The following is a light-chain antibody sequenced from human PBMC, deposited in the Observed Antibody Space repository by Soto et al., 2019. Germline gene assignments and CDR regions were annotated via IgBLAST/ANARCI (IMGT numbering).Light chain of an antibody. Sequence: QSALTQPASVSGSPGQSITISCTGTSSDVGGYKYVSWYQQFPGKAPKLMIYEVSKRPAGVPDRFSGSKSGNTASLTVSGLQAEDEADYHCNSYAGSNTMVFGGGTKLTVL. J-gene: IGLJ2*01. CDR1: SSDVGGYKY. V-gene: IGLV2-8*01. CDR3: NSYAGSNTMV. CDR2: EVS.